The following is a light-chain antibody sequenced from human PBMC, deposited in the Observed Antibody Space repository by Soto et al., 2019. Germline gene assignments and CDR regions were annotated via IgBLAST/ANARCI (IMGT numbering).Light chain of an antibody. CDR3: QQMGA. CDR2: KAS. J-gene: IGKJ1*01. V-gene: IGKV1-5*03. Sequence: DIQMTQSPSTLSGSVGDRVTITCRASQTISSWLAWYQQKPGKAPKLLIYKASSLESGVPSRFSGSGSGTEFTLTISSLQPDDFATYYCQQMGAFGQGTKVDIK. CDR1: QTISSW.